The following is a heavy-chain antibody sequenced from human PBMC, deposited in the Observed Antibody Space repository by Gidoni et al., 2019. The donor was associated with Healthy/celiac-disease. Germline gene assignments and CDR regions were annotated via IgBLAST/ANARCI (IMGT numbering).Heavy chain of an antibody. J-gene: IGHJ4*02. CDR1: GGTLSSYA. Sequence: QVQLVQSGAEVKKPGSSVKVSCKASGGTLSSYAISWVRQAPGQGLEWMGGIIPILGIANYAQKFQGRVTITADKSTSTAYMELSSLRSEDTAVYYCARVGFHSGLRGYEVDYWGQGTLVTVSS. CDR2: IIPILGIA. D-gene: IGHD5-12*01. V-gene: IGHV1-69*10. CDR3: ARVGFHSGLRGYEVDY.